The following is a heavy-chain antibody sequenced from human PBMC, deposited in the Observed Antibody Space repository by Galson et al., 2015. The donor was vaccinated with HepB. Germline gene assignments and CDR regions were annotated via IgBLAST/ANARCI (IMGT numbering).Heavy chain of an antibody. V-gene: IGHV4-59*01. D-gene: IGHD6-13*01. Sequence: ETLSLTCTVSGGSISSYYWSWIRQPPGKGLEWIGYIYYSGSTNYNPSLKSRVTISVDTSKNQFSLKLSSVTAADTAVYYCARDSSSWQSNWFDPWGQGTLVTVSS. J-gene: IGHJ5*02. CDR2: IYYSGST. CDR3: ARDSSSWQSNWFDP. CDR1: GGSISSYY.